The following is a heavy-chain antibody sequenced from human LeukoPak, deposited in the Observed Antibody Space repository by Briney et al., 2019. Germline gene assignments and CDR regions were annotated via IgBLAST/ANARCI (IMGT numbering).Heavy chain of an antibody. CDR2: ISGSGGST. V-gene: IGHV3-23*01. J-gene: IGHJ6*03. D-gene: IGHD6-19*01. CDR1: GFTFSNYE. CDR3: AKGAAGTNGYYYYYYMDV. Sequence: GGSLRLSCAASGFTFSNYEMNWVRQAPGKGLEWVSIISGSGGSTDYADSVKGRFTISRDNSNNTLYLQMNSLRAEDTAVYYCAKGAAGTNGYYYYYYMDVWGKGTTVTVSS.